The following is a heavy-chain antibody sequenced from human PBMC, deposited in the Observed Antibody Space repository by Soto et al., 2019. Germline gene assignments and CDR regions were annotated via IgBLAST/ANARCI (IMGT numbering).Heavy chain of an antibody. CDR2: IRSSGSTT. CDR3: AKAYGDYPSWYFDL. CDR1: GFTFTNYA. J-gene: IGHJ2*01. D-gene: IGHD4-17*01. Sequence: EVQLLESGGGLVQPGGSLRLSCAASGFTFTNYAMSWVRQAPGKGLEWVSAIRSSGSTTWYADSVKGRFTISRDNSKKMLYLQMNSLRVEDTAVYSCAKAYGDYPSWYFDLWGRGTLVTVSS. V-gene: IGHV3-23*01.